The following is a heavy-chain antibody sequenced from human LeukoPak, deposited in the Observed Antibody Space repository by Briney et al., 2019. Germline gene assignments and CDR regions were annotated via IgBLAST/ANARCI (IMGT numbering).Heavy chain of an antibody. Sequence: PSETLSLTCTVSGGSISSGSYYWSWIRQPAGKRLEWIGRIYTSGSTNYNPSLKSRVTISVDTSKNQFSLKLSSVTAADTAVYYCAREGDLSSFDYWGQGTLVTVSS. J-gene: IGHJ4*02. V-gene: IGHV4-61*02. D-gene: IGHD2/OR15-2a*01. CDR3: AREGDLSSFDY. CDR1: GGSISSGSYY. CDR2: IYTSGST.